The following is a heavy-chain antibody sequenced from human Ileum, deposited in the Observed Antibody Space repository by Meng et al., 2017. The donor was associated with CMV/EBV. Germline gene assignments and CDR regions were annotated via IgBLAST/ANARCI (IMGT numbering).Heavy chain of an antibody. V-gene: IGHV3-13*01. J-gene: IGHJ3*02. CDR3: ARKGGSPRAGAYDI. CDR1: GFTFSNYD. D-gene: IGHD6-13*01. CDR2: IGAAGDT. Sequence: GESLKISCAASGFTFSNYDMHWVRQATGKGLEWVSIIGAAGDTYYPDSVKGRFTISRENAKNSLYLQMNSLRAGDTAVYYCARKGGSPRAGAYDIWGQGTRVTVSS.